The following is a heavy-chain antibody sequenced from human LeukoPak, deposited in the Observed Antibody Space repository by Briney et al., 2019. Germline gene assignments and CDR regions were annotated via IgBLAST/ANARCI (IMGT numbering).Heavy chain of an antibody. CDR2: IMPMFGKT. CDR1: GGTFSSYD. V-gene: IGHV1-69*06. CDR3: ARGPEGFYYYYYMDV. Sequence: ASVKVSCKASGGTFSSYDINWVRQAPGQGLEWMGGIMPMFGKTNYAQKFQGRVTITADKSTSTAYMELSSLRSEDTAVYYCARGPEGFYYYYYMDVWGKGTTVTVSS. J-gene: IGHJ6*03. D-gene: IGHD3-3*01.